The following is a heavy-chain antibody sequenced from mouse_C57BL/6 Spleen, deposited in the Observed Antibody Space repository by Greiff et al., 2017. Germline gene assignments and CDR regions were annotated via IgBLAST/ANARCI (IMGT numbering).Heavy chain of an antibody. CDR2: INPSTGGT. Sequence: VQLQQSGPELVKPGASVKISCKASGYSFTGYYMNWVKQSPEKSLEWIGEINPSTGGTTYNQKFKAKATLTVDKSSSTAYMQLKSLTSEDSAVYYCAKKTDYDYVWFAYWGQGTLVTVSA. CDR3: AKKTDYDYVWFAY. CDR1: GYSFTGYY. V-gene: IGHV1-42*01. J-gene: IGHJ3*01. D-gene: IGHD2-4*01.